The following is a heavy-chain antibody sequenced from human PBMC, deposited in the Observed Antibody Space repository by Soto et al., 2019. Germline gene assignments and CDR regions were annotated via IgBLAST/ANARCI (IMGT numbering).Heavy chain of an antibody. Sequence: EVQLVESGGGLVQPGGSLRLSCAASGFTFSNYWMHWVRQTPGKGLVWVSRINTDGSSTTHADSVEGRFTISRDNTKNTLYLQMNSLRAEDTAVYYCARPTVTHYASGSYFSWGQGTLVTVSS. CDR1: GFTFSNYW. CDR2: INTDGSST. V-gene: IGHV3-74*01. J-gene: IGHJ5*02. CDR3: ARPTVTHYASGSYFS. D-gene: IGHD3-10*01.